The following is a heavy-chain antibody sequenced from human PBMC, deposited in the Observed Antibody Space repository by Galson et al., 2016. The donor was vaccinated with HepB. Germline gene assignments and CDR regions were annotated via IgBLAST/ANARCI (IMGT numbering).Heavy chain of an antibody. V-gene: IGHV1-8*01. J-gene: IGHJ4*02. CDR2: MNPNSDYT. Sequence: SVKVSCKASGYTFTSYDINWVRQATGQGLEWMGYMNPNSDYTGYAQRFQGRVAMARNTSISTAYMELSSLRSEDTAVYYCARGGVRRGFDYWGQGTLVTVAS. D-gene: IGHD3-10*01. CDR3: ARGGVRRGFDY. CDR1: GYTFTSYD.